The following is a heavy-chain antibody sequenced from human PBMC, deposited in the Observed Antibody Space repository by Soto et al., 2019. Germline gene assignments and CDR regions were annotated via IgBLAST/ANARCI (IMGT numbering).Heavy chain of an antibody. Sequence: GGSLRLSCAASGFTFSNAWMSWVRQAPGKGLEWVGRIKSKTDGGTTDYAAPVKGRFTISRDDSKNTLYLQMNSLKTEDTAVYYCTTVMRFGIFGSDAGYYDILTGSDAFDIWGQGTMVTVSS. V-gene: IGHV3-15*01. D-gene: IGHD3-9*01. CDR2: IKSKTDGGTT. CDR3: TTVMRFGIFGSDAGYYDILTGSDAFDI. J-gene: IGHJ3*02. CDR1: GFTFSNAW.